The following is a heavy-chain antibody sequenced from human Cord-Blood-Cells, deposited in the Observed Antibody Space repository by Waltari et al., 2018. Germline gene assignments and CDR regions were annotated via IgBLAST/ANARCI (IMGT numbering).Heavy chain of an antibody. CDR1: GGSISSSSYY. D-gene: IGHD3-9*01. J-gene: IGHJ5*02. V-gene: IGHV4-39*07. CDR2: IYYSGRT. CDR3: ARHPGGYDILTGYYINWFDP. Sequence: QLQLQESGPGLVKPSETLSLTCTVSGGSISSSSYYWGWIRQPPGKGLEWIGSIYYSGRTYYNPSLESRVTISVDTSKNQFSLKLSSVTAADTAVYYCARHPGGYDILTGYYINWFDPWGQGTLVTVSS.